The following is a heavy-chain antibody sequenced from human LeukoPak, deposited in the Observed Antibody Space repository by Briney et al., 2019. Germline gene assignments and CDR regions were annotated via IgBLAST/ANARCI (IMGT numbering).Heavy chain of an antibody. V-gene: IGHV4-39*07. D-gene: IGHD6-19*01. CDR3: ARPLSYRRGPPQN. CDR2: MSYNGRS. Sequence: SETLSLTCAVSGGSINTSSYSWGWIRQSPEMGLEWIASMSYNGRSHSSPSLMSRVTILADTSKNQFSLKLSSVTAADTAVYYCARPLSYRRGPPQNWGQGTLVTVSS. J-gene: IGHJ4*02. CDR1: GGSINTSSYS.